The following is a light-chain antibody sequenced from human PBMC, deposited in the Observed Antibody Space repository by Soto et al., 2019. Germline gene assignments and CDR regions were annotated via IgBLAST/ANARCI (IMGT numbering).Light chain of an antibody. V-gene: IGLV1-40*01. Sequence: QSVLTQPPSVSGAPGQTVTISCTGSSSNIGAGYDVHWYQQLPGTAPKLLIYGNSNRPSGVPDRFSGSKSGTLASLAITGLQAEDEADYYCQSADSCLSGPRLFGGGTKQTVL. CDR2: GNS. CDR1: SSNIGAGYD. J-gene: IGLJ2*01. CDR3: QSADSCLSGPRL.